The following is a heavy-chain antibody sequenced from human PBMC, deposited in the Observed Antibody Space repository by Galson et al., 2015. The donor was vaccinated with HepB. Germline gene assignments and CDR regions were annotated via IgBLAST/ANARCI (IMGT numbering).Heavy chain of an antibody. D-gene: IGHD1-26*01. CDR3: ARSSVSSWGHFDY. V-gene: IGHV3-23*01. CDR1: GFSFATSA. CDR2: ISSGATTT. Sequence: SLRLSCAASGFSFATSAMNWARQAPGKGLEWVSFISSGATTTYYADSVRGRFIISRDNSKDTLYLQISSLRAEDTAVYYCARSSVSSWGHFDYWGQGTLVTVSS. J-gene: IGHJ4*02.